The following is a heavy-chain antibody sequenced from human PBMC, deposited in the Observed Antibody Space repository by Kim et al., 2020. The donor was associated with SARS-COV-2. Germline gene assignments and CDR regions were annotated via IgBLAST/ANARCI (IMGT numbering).Heavy chain of an antibody. J-gene: IGHJ4*02. Sequence: WGSLRLSCAASGFTFSKYAMNWVRQAPGKALEWVATISADGLRAYYADSVRGRLTISRDDSKNTLSLQMNSLRAEDTAMYFCSKILTSTVNMAYWGQGTLVTVSS. V-gene: IGHV3-23*01. CDR1: GFTFSKYA. CDR2: ISADGLRA. D-gene: IGHD2-2*01. CDR3: SKILTSTVNMAY.